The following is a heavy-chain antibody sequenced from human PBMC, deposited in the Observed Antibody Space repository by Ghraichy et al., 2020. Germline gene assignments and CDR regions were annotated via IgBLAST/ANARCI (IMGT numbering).Heavy chain of an antibody. V-gene: IGHV1-69*06. CDR2: IIPIFGTA. Sequence: SVKVSCKASGGTFSSYAISWVRQAPGQGLEWMGGIIPIFGTANYAQKFQGRVTITADKSTSTAYMELSSLRSEDTAVYYCARARAVVVPAAIGDYYYMDVWGKGTTVTVSS. CDR1: GGTFSSYA. J-gene: IGHJ6*03. CDR3: ARARAVVVPAAIGDYYYMDV. D-gene: IGHD2-2*02.